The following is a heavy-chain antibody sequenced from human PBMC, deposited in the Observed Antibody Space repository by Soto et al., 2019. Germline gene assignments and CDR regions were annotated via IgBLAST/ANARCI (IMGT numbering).Heavy chain of an antibody. V-gene: IGHV6-1*01. J-gene: IGHJ6*02. CDR2: TYYRSKWYN. CDR1: GDSVSSNSAA. CDR3: ARETLNWNYVNGMDV. Sequence: SQTLSLTCAISGDSVSSNSAAWKWSRQSPSRGLEWLGRTYYRSKWYNDYAVSVKSRITINPDTSKNQFSLQLNSVTPEDTAVYYCARETLNWNYVNGMDVWGQGTTVTVSS. D-gene: IGHD1-7*01.